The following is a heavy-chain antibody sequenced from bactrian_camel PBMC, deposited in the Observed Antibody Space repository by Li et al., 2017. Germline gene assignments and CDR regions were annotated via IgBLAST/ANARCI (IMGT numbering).Heavy chain of an antibody. J-gene: IGHJ4*01. CDR3: ARCGYCSGRYCSASRH. CDR2: ISNDGST. Sequence: VESGGGSVQAGGSLRLSCVASGYTFGVYYCMGWFRQAPGKEREEVAVISNDGSTNYEDSVKGRFSISKDNAENTLYLQMNSLKPEDTAMYYCARCGYCSGRYCSASRHWGQGTQVTVS. CDR1: GYTFGVYY. D-gene: IGHD2*01. V-gene: IGHV3S55*01.